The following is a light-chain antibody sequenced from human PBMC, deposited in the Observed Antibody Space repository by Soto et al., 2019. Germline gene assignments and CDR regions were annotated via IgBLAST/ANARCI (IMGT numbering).Light chain of an antibody. CDR2: DAS. J-gene: IGKJ4*01. CDR3: QQYNDWPLT. Sequence: EILMTQSPATLSVSPGEGRTLSCRASQSISRTLAWYQQRPGQAPRLLIYDASSRATGVPARFSGSGSGTEFTLTISSLQSEDFAVYYCQQYNDWPLTFGGGTKVEIK. V-gene: IGKV3-15*01. CDR1: QSISRT.